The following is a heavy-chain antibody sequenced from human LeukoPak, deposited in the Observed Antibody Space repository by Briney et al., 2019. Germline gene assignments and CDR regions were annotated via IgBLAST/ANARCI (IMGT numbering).Heavy chain of an antibody. CDR1: GDSISSYY. CDR2: IYYGGST. J-gene: IGHJ4*02. V-gene: IGHV4-59*08. CDR3: ARGGYDSLYFDY. Sequence: SETLSLTCTVPGDSISSYYWSWIRQPPGKGLEWIGYIYYGGSTNYNPSLKSRVTISVDTSKNQFSLKRSSVTAADTAVYYCARGGYDSLYFDYWGQGTLVTVSS. D-gene: IGHD5-12*01.